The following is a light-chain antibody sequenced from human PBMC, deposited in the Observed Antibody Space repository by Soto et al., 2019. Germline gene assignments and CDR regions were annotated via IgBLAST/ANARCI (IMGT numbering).Light chain of an antibody. CDR3: SSYTSSSTLV. J-gene: IGLJ2*01. CDR1: SSDVGGYNY. V-gene: IGLV2-14*01. CDR2: DVS. Sequence: QSALTQPASVSGSPGQSITLPCTGTSSDVGGYNYVSWHQQHPGKAPKLMIYDVSNRPSGVSNRFSGSKSGNTASLTISGLQAEDEADYYCSSYTSSSTLVFGGGTKLTVL.